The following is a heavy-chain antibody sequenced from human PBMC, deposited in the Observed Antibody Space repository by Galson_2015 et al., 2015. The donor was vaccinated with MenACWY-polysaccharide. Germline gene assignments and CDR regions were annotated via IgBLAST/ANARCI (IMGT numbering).Heavy chain of an antibody. V-gene: IGHV1-69*13. Sequence: SVKVSCKASGGTFSSYAISWVRQAPGQGLEWMGGIIPIFGTANYAQKFQGRVTITADESTSTAYMELSSLRSEDTAVYYCARDRFPYYYDSSGGAFEIWGQGTMVTVSS. J-gene: IGHJ3*02. CDR1: GGTFSSYA. CDR2: IIPIFGTA. CDR3: ARDRFPYYYDSSGGAFEI. D-gene: IGHD3-22*01.